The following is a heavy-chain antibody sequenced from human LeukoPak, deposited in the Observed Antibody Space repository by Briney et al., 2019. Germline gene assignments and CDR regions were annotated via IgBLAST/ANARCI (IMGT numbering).Heavy chain of an antibody. V-gene: IGHV4-61*02. D-gene: IGHD5-24*01. Sequence: PSQTLSLTCTVSGGSISSGSYYWSWIRQPAGKGLEWIGRIYTSGSTNYNPSLKSRVTMSVDTSKNQFSLKLSSVTAADTAVYYCARVEGNYFDYWGQGTLVTVSS. J-gene: IGHJ4*02. CDR2: IYTSGST. CDR3: ARVEGNYFDY. CDR1: GGSISSGSYY.